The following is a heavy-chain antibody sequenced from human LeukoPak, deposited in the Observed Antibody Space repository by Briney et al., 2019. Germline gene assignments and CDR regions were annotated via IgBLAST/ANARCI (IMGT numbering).Heavy chain of an antibody. CDR2: IYPGDSDT. Sequence: PGESLQISCKGSGYSFTSYWIGWVRQVPGKGLEWMGIIYPGDSDTRYSPSFQGQVTISADKSISTAYLQWSSLKASDTAMYYCARHPLYDILTGSFDYWGQGTLVTVSS. V-gene: IGHV5-51*01. J-gene: IGHJ4*02. CDR3: ARHPLYDILTGSFDY. CDR1: GYSFTSYW. D-gene: IGHD3-9*01.